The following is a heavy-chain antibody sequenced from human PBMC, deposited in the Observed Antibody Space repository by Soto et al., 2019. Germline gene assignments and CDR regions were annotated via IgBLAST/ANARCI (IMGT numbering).Heavy chain of an antibody. V-gene: IGHV4-59*01. CDR1: GASMNGNY. J-gene: IGHJ1*01. D-gene: IGHD2-15*01. CDR3: ARPNMWYGKIQE. CDR2: IFYSGTT. Sequence: QVQLQESGPGLVKPSETLSLTCTVAGASMNGNYWTWVRQPPGKGLEWIGNIFYSGTTNYNPSLKSRVTMSLDTSVTQFSLRLSSVTAADTAVYYCARPNMWYGKIQEWGRGTLVTVSS.